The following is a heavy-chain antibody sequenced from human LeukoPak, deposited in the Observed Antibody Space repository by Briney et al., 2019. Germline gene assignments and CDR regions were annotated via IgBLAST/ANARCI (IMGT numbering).Heavy chain of an antibody. J-gene: IGHJ4*02. CDR1: GFKFSSYW. D-gene: IGHD3-16*02. Sequence: PGGSLRLSCGVSGFKFSSYWMTWVRQAPGKGLEWVAYMNEDGSEIDYVDSVKGRFTISRDNAKNSLYLQMNSLRADDTAVYYCARGVYHFDYWGQGTLVTVSS. CDR3: ARGVYHFDY. V-gene: IGHV3-7*01. CDR2: MNEDGSEI.